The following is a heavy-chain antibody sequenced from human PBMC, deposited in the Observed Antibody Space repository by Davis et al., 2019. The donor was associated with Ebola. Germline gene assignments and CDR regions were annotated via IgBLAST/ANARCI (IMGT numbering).Heavy chain of an antibody. J-gene: IGHJ4*02. CDR3: ARGFGLVRIFDY. CDR1: GGSFSSYY. Sequence: MPSETLSLTCAVYGGSFSSYYWGWIRQPPGKGLEWIGSIYYSGSTYYNPSLKSRVTLSVDTSKNQFSLKLSSVTAADTAVYYCARGFGLVRIFDYWGQGTLVTVSS. CDR2: IYYSGST. D-gene: IGHD3/OR15-3a*01. V-gene: IGHV4-39*07.